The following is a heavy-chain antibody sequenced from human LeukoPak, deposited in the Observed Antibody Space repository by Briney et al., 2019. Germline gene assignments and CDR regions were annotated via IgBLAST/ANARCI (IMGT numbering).Heavy chain of an antibody. CDR2: INSDGSIT. Sequence: GALRLSCAASGLTFSSHWMHWVRQAPGKGLVWVSRINSDGSITSYADSVKGRFTISRDNAKNTLYLQMNSLRAEDTAVYYCARDAVDTANAVWGQGTTVTVSS. CDR3: ARDAVDTANAV. J-gene: IGHJ6*02. V-gene: IGHV3-74*01. D-gene: IGHD5-18*01. CDR1: GLTFSSHW.